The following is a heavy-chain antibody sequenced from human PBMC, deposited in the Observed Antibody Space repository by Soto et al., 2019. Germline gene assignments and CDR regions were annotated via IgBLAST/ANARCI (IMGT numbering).Heavy chain of an antibody. CDR2: IYDRGST. J-gene: IGHJ5*02. CDR1: GGSISSSSYY. V-gene: IGHV4-39*01. CDR3: ARHFVPKYPRIAAAGLNWFDP. D-gene: IGHD6-13*01. Sequence: QLQLQESGPGLVKPSETLSLTCTVSGGSISSSSYYWGWIRQPPGKGLEWIGSIYDRGSTYYNPSPKRRLTRSLDTSKHQFSLKLRSVTAADTAVYYCARHFVPKYPRIAAAGLNWFDPLGQGTLVTVSS.